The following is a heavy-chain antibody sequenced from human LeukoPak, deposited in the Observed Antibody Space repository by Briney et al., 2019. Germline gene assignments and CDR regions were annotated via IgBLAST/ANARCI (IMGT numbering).Heavy chain of an antibody. CDR2: IYYSGST. D-gene: IGHD3-16*02. CDR1: GGSINSYY. Sequence: SETLSLTCTVSGGSINSYYWSWIRQPPGKGLEWIGYIYYSGSTSYNPSLKSRVTISVDTSKNQFSLKLSSVTAADTAVYYCARDPIMITFGGVIALYYFDYWGQGTLVTVSS. CDR3: ARDPIMITFGGVIALYYFDY. V-gene: IGHV4-59*01. J-gene: IGHJ4*02.